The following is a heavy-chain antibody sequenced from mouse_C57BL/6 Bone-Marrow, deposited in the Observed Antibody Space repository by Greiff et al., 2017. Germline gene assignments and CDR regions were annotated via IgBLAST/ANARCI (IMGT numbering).Heavy chain of an antibody. D-gene: IGHD2-3*01. J-gene: IGHJ3*01. CDR1: GFTFSSYA. Sequence: EVNLVESGEGLVKPGGSLKLSCAASGFTFSSYAMSWVRQTPEKRLEWVAYISSGGDYIYYADTVKGRFTISRDNARNTLYLQMSSLKSEDTAMYYCTRGGYYWFAYWGQGTLVTVSA. CDR3: TRGGYYWFAY. CDR2: ISSGGDYI. V-gene: IGHV5-9-1*02.